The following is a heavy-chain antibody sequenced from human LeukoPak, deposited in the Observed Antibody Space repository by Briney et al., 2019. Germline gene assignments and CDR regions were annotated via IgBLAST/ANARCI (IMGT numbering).Heavy chain of an antibody. J-gene: IGHJ4*02. CDR1: GFTFSDYY. CDR2: ISSSGSTM. CDR3: AREACSSTSCYRDFDY. V-gene: IGHV3-11*04. Sequence: GGSLRLSCAASGFTFSDYYMSWIRQAPGKGLEWVSYISSSGSTMYYADSVKGRFTISRDNAKNSLYLQMNSLRAEDTAVYYCAREACSSTSCYRDFDYWGQGTLVTVSS. D-gene: IGHD2-2*01.